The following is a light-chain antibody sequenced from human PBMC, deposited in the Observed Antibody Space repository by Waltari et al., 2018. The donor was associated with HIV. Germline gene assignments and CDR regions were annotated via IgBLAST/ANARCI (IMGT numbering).Light chain of an antibody. CDR1: SSDVGSYKS. Sequence: QSALTQPASVSGSPGQSITITCTGTSSDVGSYKSVSWYQQHPDTAPKLIIYDVPNRPAGVANRFSGSKSGNTASLTISGLQADDEADYFCNSYVAADTRVFGPGTKVTVL. CDR2: DVP. J-gene: IGLJ1*01. CDR3: NSYVAADTRV. V-gene: IGLV2-14*01.